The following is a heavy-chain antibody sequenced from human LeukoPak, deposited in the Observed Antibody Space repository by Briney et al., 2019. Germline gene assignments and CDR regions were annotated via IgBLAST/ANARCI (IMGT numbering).Heavy chain of an antibody. Sequence: PSETLSLTCTVSGYSISSGYYWGWIRQPPGKGLEWIGSIYHSGSTYYNPSLKSRVTISVDTSKNQFSLKLSSVTAADTAVYYCARMWIQLCFDYWGQGTLVTVSS. CDR2: IYHSGST. J-gene: IGHJ4*02. CDR3: ARMWIQLCFDY. CDR1: GYSISSGYY. D-gene: IGHD5-18*01. V-gene: IGHV4-38-2*02.